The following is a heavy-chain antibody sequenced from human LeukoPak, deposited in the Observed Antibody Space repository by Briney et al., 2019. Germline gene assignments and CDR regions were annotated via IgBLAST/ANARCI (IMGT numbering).Heavy chain of an antibody. CDR3: ARGSVLLWFGEPPTDY. CDR1: GYTFTSYY. V-gene: IGHV1-46*01. J-gene: IGHJ4*02. D-gene: IGHD3-10*01. CDR2: INPSGGST. Sequence: ASVKVSCKASGYTFTSYYMHWVRQAPGQGLEWMGIINPSGGSTSYAQKFQGRVTMTRDTSTSTVYMELSSLRSEDTAVYYCARGSVLLWFGEPPTDYWGQGTLVTVSS.